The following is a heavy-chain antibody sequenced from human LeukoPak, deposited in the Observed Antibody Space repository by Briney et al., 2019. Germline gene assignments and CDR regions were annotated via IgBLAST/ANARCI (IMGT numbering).Heavy chain of an antibody. J-gene: IGHJ4*02. CDR3: ARAPNPDFFDD. D-gene: IGHD2-8*01. CDR1: SGSIRTSY. CDR2: IYYSGST. Sequence: SETLSLTCTVSSGSIRTSYCSWIRQPPGRGLEWIGYIYYSGSTNYNPSLKSRVTISVDTSRNQFSLKLSSVTAADTAVYYCARAPNPDFFDDWGQGTLVTVSS. V-gene: IGHV4-59*01.